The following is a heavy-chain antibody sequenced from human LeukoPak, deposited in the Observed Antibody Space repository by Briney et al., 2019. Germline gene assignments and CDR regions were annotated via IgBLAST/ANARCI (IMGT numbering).Heavy chain of an antibody. Sequence: GGSLRLSCAASGFIFSDSAMHWVRQASGKGLEWVGHVRSKPNNYATAYAASVKGRFTISRDDSKNTAYLQMNSLKTEDTAVHYCSSPAHDFDFWSGCYSFWGPGILVTVSS. V-gene: IGHV3-73*01. CDR3: SSPAHDFDFWSGCYSF. CDR2: VRSKPNNYAT. CDR1: GFIFSDSA. D-gene: IGHD3-3*01. J-gene: IGHJ4*02.